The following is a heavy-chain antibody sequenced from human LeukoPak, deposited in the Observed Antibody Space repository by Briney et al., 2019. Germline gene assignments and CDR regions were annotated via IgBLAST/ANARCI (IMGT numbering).Heavy chain of an antibody. CDR2: IYYSGST. J-gene: IGHJ4*02. CDR1: GGSISSYY. D-gene: IGHD3-10*01. V-gene: IGHV4-59*01. Sequence: SENLSLTCTVSGGSISSYYWSWIRQPPGKGLEWIGYIYYSGSTNYNPSLKSRVTISVDTSKNQFSLKLSSVTAADTAVYYCARERTSYGSGSYSFDYWGQGTLVTVSS. CDR3: ARERTSYGSGSYSFDY.